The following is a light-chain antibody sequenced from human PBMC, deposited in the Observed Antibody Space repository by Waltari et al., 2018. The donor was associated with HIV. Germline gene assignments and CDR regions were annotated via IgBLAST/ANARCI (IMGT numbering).Light chain of an antibody. Sequence: QSVLTQPPSASGTPGQRVTISCSGSSSNIGSNYVYWYQQLPGTAPKLLIDRNNQRPSGVPDRVSGSNSGTSASLAISGLRSEDEADYYCAAWDDSLSGPGVFGGGTKLTVL. V-gene: IGLV1-47*01. CDR3: AAWDDSLSGPGV. J-gene: IGLJ3*02. CDR2: RNN. CDR1: SSNIGSNY.